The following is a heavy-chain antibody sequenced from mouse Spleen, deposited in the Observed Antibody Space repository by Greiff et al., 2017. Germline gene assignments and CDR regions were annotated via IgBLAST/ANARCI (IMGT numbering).Heavy chain of an antibody. J-gene: IGHJ4*01. Sequence: VQLQQSGAELVKPGASVKLSCTASGFNIKDTYMHWVKQRPEQGLEWIGRIDPANGNTKYDPKFQGKATITADTSSNTAYLQLSSLTSEDTAVYYCARYDGYYGSYAMDYWGQGTSVTVSS. CDR1: GFNIKDTY. CDR2: IDPANGNT. V-gene: IGHV14-3*02. CDR3: ARYDGYYGSYAMDY. D-gene: IGHD2-3*01.